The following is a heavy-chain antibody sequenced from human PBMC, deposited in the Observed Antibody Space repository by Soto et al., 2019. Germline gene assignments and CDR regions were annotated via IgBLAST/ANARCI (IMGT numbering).Heavy chain of an antibody. CDR1: GGSVRTGSYH. J-gene: IGHJ4*02. CDR2: IPNNGSP. Sequence: QVQLQESGPGRVKPSETLSLTCSVSGGSVRTGSYHWSWIRQPPGKGLEWIGFIPNNGSPDYNPSLQSRVVVSIDRSKNQFSLKVNSVTADDTAVYFCARIGWGGDSWGQGTLVTVSS. V-gene: IGHV4-61*01. CDR3: ARIGWGGDS. D-gene: IGHD7-27*01.